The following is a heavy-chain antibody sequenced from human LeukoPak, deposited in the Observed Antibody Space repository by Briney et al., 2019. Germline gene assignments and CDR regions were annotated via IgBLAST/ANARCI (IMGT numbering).Heavy chain of an antibody. D-gene: IGHD4-17*01. CDR2: IRYDGTNT. V-gene: IGHV3-30*02. Sequence: PGGSLRLSCVASGFTFSNYGMHWVRQAPGKGLDWVAFIRYDGTNTYHADSVKGRFTISRDNSKSTLFLQMDSLRVEDTAVYFCAKPLGDHVVYYYYMDVWGKGTTVTVSS. CDR3: AKPLGDHVVYYYYMDV. CDR1: GFTFSNYG. J-gene: IGHJ6*03.